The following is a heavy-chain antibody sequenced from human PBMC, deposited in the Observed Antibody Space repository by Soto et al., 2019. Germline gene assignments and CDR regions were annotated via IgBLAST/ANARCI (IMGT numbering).Heavy chain of an antibody. Sequence: SETLSLTCTVSGGSISSSSYYWGWIRQPPGKGLEWIGSIYYSGSTYYNPSLKSRVTISVDTSKNQFSLKLSSVTAADTAVYYCARREVGAHVPDYWGQGTLVTVSS. CDR3: ARREVGAHVPDY. D-gene: IGHD1-26*01. CDR2: IYYSGST. J-gene: IGHJ4*02. V-gene: IGHV4-39*01. CDR1: GGSISSSSYY.